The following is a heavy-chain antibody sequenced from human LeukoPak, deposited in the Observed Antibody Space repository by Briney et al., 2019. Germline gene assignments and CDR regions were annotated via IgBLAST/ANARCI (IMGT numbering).Heavy chain of an antibody. CDR3: ARDGYCSSTSCGGVYYYYGMDV. Sequence: PGGSLRLSCAASGFTFSSHAMHWVRQAPGKGLEWVAVISYDGSNKYYADSVKGRFTISRDNSKNTLYLQMNSLRAEDTAVYYCARDGYCSSTSCGGVYYYYGMDVWGKGTTVTVSS. CDR2: ISYDGSNK. V-gene: IGHV3-30*04. D-gene: IGHD2-2*01. CDR1: GFTFSSHA. J-gene: IGHJ6*04.